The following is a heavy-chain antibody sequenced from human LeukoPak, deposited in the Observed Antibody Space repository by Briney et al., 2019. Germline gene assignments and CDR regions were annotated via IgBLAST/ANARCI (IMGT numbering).Heavy chain of an antibody. Sequence: GGSLRLSCAASGFTFSGSAMHWVRQASGKGLEWVGRIRSKANSYATAYAASVKGRFTISRDDSKNTAYLQMNSLKIEDTAVYYCTGAARPDTYYYYYMDVWGKGTTVTVSS. CDR1: GFTFSGSA. D-gene: IGHD6-6*01. J-gene: IGHJ6*03. CDR3: TGAARPDTYYYYYMDV. V-gene: IGHV3-73*01. CDR2: IRSKANSYAT.